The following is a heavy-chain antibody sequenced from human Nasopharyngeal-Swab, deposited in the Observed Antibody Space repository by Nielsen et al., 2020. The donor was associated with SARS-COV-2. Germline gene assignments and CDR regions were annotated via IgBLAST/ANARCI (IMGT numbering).Heavy chain of an antibody. CDR3: ARDSGRGLGYFDF. CDR1: GYSFTSYP. V-gene: IGHV1-3*01. D-gene: IGHD1-26*01. J-gene: IGHJ4*02. CDR2: SSRGNDDT. Sequence: SVTVSCQASGYSFTSYPIHWVRQAPGQRLEWMGWSSRGNDDTRYSEKFQGRVTFTRDTSATTAYIELSSLTSEDTAVYYCARDSGRGLGYFDFWGQGTLVTVSS.